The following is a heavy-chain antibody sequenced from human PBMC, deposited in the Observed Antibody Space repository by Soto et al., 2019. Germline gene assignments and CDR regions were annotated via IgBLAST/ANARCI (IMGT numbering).Heavy chain of an antibody. CDR1: GGSISSGDYY. D-gene: IGHD6-13*01. CDR2: IYYSGST. J-gene: IGHJ4*02. Sequence: QVQLQESGPGLVKPTHTLSLTCTVSGGSISSGDYYWNWIRQHQGKGMVWIGYIYYSGSTYYNPSLRSRVTISADTSENQFSLKLSSVTAADTAVYFCARGYRQSGYSSSWVFDYWGQGTLVNVSS. CDR3: ARGYRQSGYSSSWVFDY. V-gene: IGHV4-31*03.